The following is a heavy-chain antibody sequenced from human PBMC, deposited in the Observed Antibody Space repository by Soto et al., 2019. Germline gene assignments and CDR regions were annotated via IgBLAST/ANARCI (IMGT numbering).Heavy chain of an antibody. CDR3: ARGGSGSYFHFDY. V-gene: IGHV4-34*01. D-gene: IGHD1-26*01. CDR2: INHSGST. Sequence: PYETLSLTCAVYGGSLSGYYWSWFPQPPGKGLEWIGEINHSGSTNYNPSLKSRVTISVDTSKNQFSLKLSSVTAADTAVYYCARGGSGSYFHFDYWGQGTLVTVSS. J-gene: IGHJ4*02. CDR1: GGSLSGYY.